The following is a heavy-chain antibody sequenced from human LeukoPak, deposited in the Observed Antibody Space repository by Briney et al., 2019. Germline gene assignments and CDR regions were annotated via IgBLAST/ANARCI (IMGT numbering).Heavy chain of an antibody. CDR3: ARSGRFSGYDY. D-gene: IGHD3-22*01. J-gene: IGHJ4*02. CDR2: ISSSSSYI. CDR1: GFTFSSYS. V-gene: IGHV3-21*01. Sequence: GGSLRLSCAVSGFTFSSYSMNWVRQAPGKGLEWVSSISSSSSYIYHADSVKGRFTISRDNAKNSLYLQMNSLRAEDTAVYYCARSGRFSGYDYWGQGTLVTVPS.